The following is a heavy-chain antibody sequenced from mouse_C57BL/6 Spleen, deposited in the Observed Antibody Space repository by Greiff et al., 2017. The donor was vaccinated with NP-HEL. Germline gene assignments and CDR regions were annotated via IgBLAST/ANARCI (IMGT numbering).Heavy chain of an antibody. CDR1: GYTFTSYG. CDR3: AREHCYYYFDY. Sequence: QVQLQQSGAELARPGASVKLSCKASGYTFTSYGISWVKQRTGQGLEWIGEIYPRSGNTYYNEKFKGKATLTADKSSSQVFMKLRSLTAEYSAVYFCAREHCYYYFDYWGQGTSLTVSS. D-gene: IGHD2-12*01. CDR2: IYPRSGNT. V-gene: IGHV1-81*01. J-gene: IGHJ2*02.